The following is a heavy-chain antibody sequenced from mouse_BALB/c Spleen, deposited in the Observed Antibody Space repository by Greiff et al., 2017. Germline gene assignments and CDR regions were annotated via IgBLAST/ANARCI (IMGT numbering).Heavy chain of an antibody. CDR2: IRNKANGYTT. CDR3: ARDGGLRLPYYAMDY. Sequence: EVQGVESGGGLVQPGGSLRLSCATSGFTFTDYYMSWVRQPPGKALEWLGFIRNKANGYTTEYSASVKGRFTISRDNSQSILYLQMNTLRAEDSATYYCARDGGLRLPYYAMDYWGQGTSVTVSS. CDR1: GFTFTDYY. J-gene: IGHJ4*01. V-gene: IGHV7-3*02. D-gene: IGHD2-4*01.